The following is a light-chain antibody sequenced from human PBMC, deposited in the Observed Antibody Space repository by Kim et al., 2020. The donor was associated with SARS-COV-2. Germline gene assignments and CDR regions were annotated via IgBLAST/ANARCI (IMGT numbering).Light chain of an antibody. CDR3: QSYVSSNPPLGWV. CDR1: RGSIASNY. CDR2: EDN. Sequence: NFMLTQPHSVSESPGKTVTISCTGSRGSIASNYVQWYQHRPGSAPTIVIYEDNQRPSGVPDRFSGSIDTSSTSASLAISGLKTEAEADYYCQSYVSSNPPLGWVFGGGTQLTVL. V-gene: IGLV6-57*02. J-gene: IGLJ3*02.